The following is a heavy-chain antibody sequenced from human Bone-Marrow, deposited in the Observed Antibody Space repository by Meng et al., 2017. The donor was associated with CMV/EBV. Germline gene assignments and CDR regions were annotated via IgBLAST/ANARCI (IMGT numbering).Heavy chain of an antibody. CDR2: INWNGGST. D-gene: IGHD2-8*01. J-gene: IGHJ6*02. V-gene: IGHV3-20*04. CDR3: ARDKGTALYFHYGMDV. Sequence: ETLSLTCAVYGGSFSGYYWSWIRQPPGKGLEWVSGINWNGGSTGYADSVKGRFTISRDNAKNSLYLQMNSLRAEDTAVYYCARDKGTALYFHYGMDVCGQGTTVTVSS. CDR1: GGSFSGYY.